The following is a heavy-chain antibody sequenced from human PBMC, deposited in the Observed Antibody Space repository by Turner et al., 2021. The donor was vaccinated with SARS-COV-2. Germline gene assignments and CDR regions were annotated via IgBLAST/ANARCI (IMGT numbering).Heavy chain of an antibody. CDR3: ARLDDSGRWSAFDI. J-gene: IGHJ3*02. CDR1: GITFSSHG. V-gene: IGHV3-33*01. Sequence: QVQLVESGGGVVQPGRSLRLSCAAPGITFSSHGMHWVRQAPGKGLEWEAVRWNDGSQKYYADSVKGRFTISRDNSKNMVYLQMNSLRAEDTAVYYCARLDDSGRWSAFDIWGQGTMVTVSS. CDR2: RWNDGSQK. D-gene: IGHD3-22*01.